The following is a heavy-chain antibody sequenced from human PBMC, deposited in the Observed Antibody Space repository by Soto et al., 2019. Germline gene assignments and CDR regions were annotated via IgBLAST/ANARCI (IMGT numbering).Heavy chain of an antibody. CDR1: GFTFSSYA. CDR3: ARGVAAAGTLSWFDP. J-gene: IGHJ5*02. CDR2: ISGSGGST. D-gene: IGHD6-13*01. Sequence: EVQLLESGGGLVQPGGSLRLSCAASGFTFSSYAMSWVRRAPGKGLEWVSAISGSGGSTYYADSVKGRFTISRDNSKNTLYLQMNSLRAEDTAVYYCARGVAAAGTLSWFDPWGQGTLVTVSS. V-gene: IGHV3-23*01.